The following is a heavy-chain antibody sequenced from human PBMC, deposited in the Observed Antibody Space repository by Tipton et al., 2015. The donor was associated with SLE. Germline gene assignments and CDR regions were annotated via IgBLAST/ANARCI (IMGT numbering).Heavy chain of an antibody. V-gene: IGHV4-34*01. CDR2: INHSGST. Sequence: TLSLTCAVYGGSFSGYYWSWIRQPPGKGLEWIGEINHSGSTNYNPSLKSRVTIPVDTSKNQFSLKLSSVTAADTAVYYCARDWGGYCSSTSCLGGFDYWGQGTLVTVSS. J-gene: IGHJ4*02. D-gene: IGHD2-2*03. CDR1: GGSFSGYY. CDR3: ARDWGGYCSSTSCLGGFDY.